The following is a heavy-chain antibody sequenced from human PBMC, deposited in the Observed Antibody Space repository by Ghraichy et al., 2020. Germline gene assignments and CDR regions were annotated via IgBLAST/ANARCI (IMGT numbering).Heavy chain of an antibody. CDR2: IYYSGST. CDR3: ARQYSSSWFDFDY. D-gene: IGHD6-13*01. CDR1: GGSISSYY. Sequence: SETLSLTCTVSGGSISSYYWSWIRQPPGKGLEWIGYIYYSGSTNYNPSLKSRVTISVDTSKNQFSLKLSSVTAADTAVYYCARQYSSSWFDFDYWGQGTLVTVSS. V-gene: IGHV4-59*01. J-gene: IGHJ4*02.